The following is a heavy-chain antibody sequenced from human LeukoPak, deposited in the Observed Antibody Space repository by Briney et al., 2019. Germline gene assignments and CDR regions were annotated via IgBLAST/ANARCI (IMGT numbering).Heavy chain of an antibody. V-gene: IGHV4-34*01. Sequence: PSETLPLTCSVYNGSFSGHYWSWIRQPPGKGLEWIGEINHNGRTTYKPSLKGRVTISVDTSKNQFSLRLSSVTAADTAVYYCARARGTVAIDYWGQGTLVTVSS. D-gene: IGHD6-19*01. CDR3: ARARGTVAIDY. CDR2: INHNGRT. J-gene: IGHJ4*02. CDR1: NGSFSGHY.